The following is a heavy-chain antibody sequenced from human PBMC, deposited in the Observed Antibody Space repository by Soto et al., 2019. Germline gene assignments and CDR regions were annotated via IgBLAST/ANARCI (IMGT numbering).Heavy chain of an antibody. CDR3: ARTMGCIAAAGSDF. CDR1: GYPFNTYD. Sequence: QVQLVQSGAEVKKPGASVKVSCKASGYPFNTYDIEWVRLAPGQALEWMGSMNPNTGSTDYAQKYQGRVTMTMTTSISTAYLELSSLRSDETAIYYCARTMGCIAAAGSDFWGKGTLVTVSA. V-gene: IGHV1-8*01. D-gene: IGHD6-13*01. CDR2: MNPNTGST. J-gene: IGHJ4*02.